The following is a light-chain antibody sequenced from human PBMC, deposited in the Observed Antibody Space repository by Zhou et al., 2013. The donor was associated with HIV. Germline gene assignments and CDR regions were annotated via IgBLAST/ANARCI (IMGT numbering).Light chain of an antibody. V-gene: IGKV1-5*03. CDR2: KAS. Sequence: IQLTQSPSSLSASVGDRVTITCRASQSTSTWVAWYQQKPGKAPNLLIYKASTLESGVPSRFSGSGSGTEFTLTISNLLPEDVATYFCQQSYSTPXTFGQGTKVEIK. CDR3: QQSYSTPXT. J-gene: IGKJ1*01. CDR1: QSTSTW.